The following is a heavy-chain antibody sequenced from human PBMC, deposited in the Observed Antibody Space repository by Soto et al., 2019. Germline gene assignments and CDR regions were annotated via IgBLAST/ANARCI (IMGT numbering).Heavy chain of an antibody. D-gene: IGHD1-1*01. Sequence: EVELVESGGGLVKPGGSLRLSCAASGFTFNSYSVNWVRQAPGKGLEWVASISSGSVYIEFADSVKGLFTISRDDVTNSVYLQMDSRRVEYTSIYYCARYDAFKAFDLWCQVTMVTVSS. CDR2: ISSGSVYI. CDR1: GFTFNSYS. V-gene: IGHV3-21*02. CDR3: ARYDAFKAFDL. J-gene: IGHJ3*01.